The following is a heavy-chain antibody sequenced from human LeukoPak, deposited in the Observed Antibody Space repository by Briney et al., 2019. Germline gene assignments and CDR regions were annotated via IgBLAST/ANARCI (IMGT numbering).Heavy chain of an antibody. V-gene: IGHV1-2*02. CDR2: INPNSGGT. J-gene: IGHJ6*03. CDR1: GYTFTGYY. CDR3: AREIVGATGYYYYYMDV. D-gene: IGHD1-26*01. Sequence: ASVKVSCTASGYTFTGYYMHWVRQAPGQGLEWMGWINPNSGGTNYAQKFQGRVTMTRDTSISTAYMELSRLRSDDTAVYYCAREIVGATGYYYYYMDVWGKGTTVTVSS.